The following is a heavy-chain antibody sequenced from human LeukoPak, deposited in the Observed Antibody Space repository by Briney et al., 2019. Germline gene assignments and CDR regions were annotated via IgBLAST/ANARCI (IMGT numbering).Heavy chain of an antibody. Sequence: ASVKVSCKASGYTFTSYGISWVRQAPGQGLEWMGWISAYNGNTNYAQKLQGRVTMTTDTSTSTAYMELRSLRSDDTAVYYCERPGYYYDSSGNTELGAFDIWGQGTMVTVSS. CDR2: ISAYNGNT. CDR1: GYTFTSYG. CDR3: ERPGYYYDSSGNTELGAFDI. J-gene: IGHJ3*02. V-gene: IGHV1-18*01. D-gene: IGHD3-22*01.